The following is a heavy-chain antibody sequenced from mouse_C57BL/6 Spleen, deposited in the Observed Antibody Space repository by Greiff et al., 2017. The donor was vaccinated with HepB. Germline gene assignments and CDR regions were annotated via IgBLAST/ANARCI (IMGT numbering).Heavy chain of an antibody. CDR1: GYTFTSYW. D-gene: IGHD1-1*01. CDR3: ARGDPYGRYFDV. CDR2: IDPSDSYT. V-gene: IGHV1-69*01. J-gene: IGHJ1*03. Sequence: QVQLQQPGAELVMPGASVKLSCKASGYTFTSYWMHWVKQRPGQGLEWIGEIDPSDSYTNYNQKFKGKSTLTVDKSSSTAYMQLSSLTSEDSAVYYCARGDPYGRYFDVWGTGTTVTVSS.